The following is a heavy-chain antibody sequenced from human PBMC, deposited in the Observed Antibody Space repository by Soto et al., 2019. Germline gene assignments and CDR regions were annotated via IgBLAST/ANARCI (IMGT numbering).Heavy chain of an antibody. Sequence: QVQLVQSGAEVKKPGSSVKVSCKASGGTFSSYAISWVRQAPGQGLEWMGGIIPIFGTANYAQKFQGRVTITADESTSTAYIELSSLRSEDTAVYYCASTTYSGSYYGYYYYGMDVWGQGTTVTVSS. D-gene: IGHD1-26*01. CDR2: IIPIFGTA. J-gene: IGHJ6*02. V-gene: IGHV1-69*01. CDR3: ASTTYSGSYYGYYYYGMDV. CDR1: GGTFSSYA.